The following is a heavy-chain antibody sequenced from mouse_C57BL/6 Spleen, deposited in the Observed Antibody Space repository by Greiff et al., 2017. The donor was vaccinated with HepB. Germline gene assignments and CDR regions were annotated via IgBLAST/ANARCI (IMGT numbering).Heavy chain of an antibody. V-gene: IGHV1-82*01. Sequence: VKLQESGPELVKPGASVKISCKASGYAFSSSWMNWVKQRPGKGLEWIGRIYPGDGDTNYNGKFKGKATLTADKSSSTAYMQLSSLTSEDSAVYFCVCPSYDYDGYFDVWGTGTTVTVSS. J-gene: IGHJ1*03. CDR1: GYAFSSSW. CDR3: VCPSYDYDGYFDV. CDR2: IYPGDGDT. D-gene: IGHD2-4*01.